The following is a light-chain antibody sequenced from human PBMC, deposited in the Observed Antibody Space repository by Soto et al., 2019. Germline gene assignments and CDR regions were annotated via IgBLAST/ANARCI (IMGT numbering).Light chain of an antibody. V-gene: IGLV2-8*01. CDR2: EVS. CDR3: SSYAGSKNV. Sequence: QSVLTQPPSPSGSPGQSVTISCTGTSSDVGGYNYVSWYQQHPGKAPKLMIYEVSKRPSGVPDRFSGSKSGNTASLTVSGLQAEDEADYYCSSYAGSKNVFGTGTKSPS. J-gene: IGLJ1*01. CDR1: SSDVGGYNY.